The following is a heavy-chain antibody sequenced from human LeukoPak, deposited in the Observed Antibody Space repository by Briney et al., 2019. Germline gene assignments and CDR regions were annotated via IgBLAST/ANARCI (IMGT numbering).Heavy chain of an antibody. D-gene: IGHD6-19*01. V-gene: IGHV3-53*01. CDR2: IYAGGDT. CDR3: ARSGSGWFDF. Sequence: GSLRLPCAASGFTVSTNFMSWVRQAPGKGLEWVSVIYAGGDTYYADSVKGRFTISRDNSKNTLYLQMNSLRDEDTAVYYCARSGSGWFDFWGQGTLVTVSS. CDR1: GFTVSTNF. J-gene: IGHJ4*02.